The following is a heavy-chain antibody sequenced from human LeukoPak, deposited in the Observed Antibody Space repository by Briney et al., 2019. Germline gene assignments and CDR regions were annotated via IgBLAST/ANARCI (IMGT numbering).Heavy chain of an antibody. V-gene: IGHV4-30-2*01. CDR1: GGSISSGGYS. Sequence: PSETLSLTCAVSGGSISSGGYSWSWIRQPPGKGLEWIGYIYHSGSTYYNPSLKSRVTISVDRSKNQFSLKLNSVTAADTAVYYCARDNGYCSGGSCYAPNWFDPWGQGALVTVSS. CDR3: ARDNGYCSGGSCYAPNWFDP. D-gene: IGHD2-15*01. J-gene: IGHJ5*02. CDR2: IYHSGST.